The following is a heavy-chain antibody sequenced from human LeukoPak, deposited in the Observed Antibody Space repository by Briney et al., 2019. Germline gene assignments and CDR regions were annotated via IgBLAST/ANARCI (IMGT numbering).Heavy chain of an antibody. D-gene: IGHD3-3*01. CDR3: AKDQMAIFGVGPNTNWFDP. CDR2: ISGSGGTT. J-gene: IGHJ5*02. Sequence: GGSLRLSCAASGFTFSSCAMSWVRQAPGKGLEWVSGISGSGGTTYYAHAVNGGFTISIENSKNTLYLQVNSRPAEDTAIYYCAKDQMAIFGVGPNTNWFDPWGQGTLVTVSS. V-gene: IGHV3-23*01. CDR1: GFTFSSCA.